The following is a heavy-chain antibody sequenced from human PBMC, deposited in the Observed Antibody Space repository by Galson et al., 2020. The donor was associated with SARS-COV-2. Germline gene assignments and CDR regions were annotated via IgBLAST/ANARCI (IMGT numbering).Heavy chain of an antibody. J-gene: IGHJ2*01. CDR3: ARERPAFWYFDV. CDR2: IHQSGGEK. CDR1: GFTFTDYW. Sequence: GESLKISCAASGFTFTDYWMSWVRQAPGKGLEWVANIHQSGGEKYYADSVKGRFTISRDNAKNSLFLHMDILTGEDTATYYCARERPAFWYFDVWGRGSSVTVSS. V-gene: IGHV3-7*03.